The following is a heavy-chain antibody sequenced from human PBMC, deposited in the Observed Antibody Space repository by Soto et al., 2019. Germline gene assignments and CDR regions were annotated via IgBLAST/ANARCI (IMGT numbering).Heavy chain of an antibody. CDR1: GGSFIGYY. Sequence: SETLSLTCAVYGGSFIGYYWNWIRQPPGKGLEWIGQINHNGRTNYNPSLKSRVTISIQTSNNQFSLKLSSLMATDTAVYYCARAAPRDSSGLYFDFWGPGGLVTVSS. D-gene: IGHD3-22*01. CDR3: ARAAPRDSSGLYFDF. V-gene: IGHV4-34*01. CDR2: INHNGRT. J-gene: IGHJ4*02.